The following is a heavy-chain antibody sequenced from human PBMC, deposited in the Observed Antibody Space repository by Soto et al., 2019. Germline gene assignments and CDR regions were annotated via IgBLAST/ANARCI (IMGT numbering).Heavy chain of an antibody. CDR3: ARGVNGYYYVDY. D-gene: IGHD2-8*01. CDR1: GFTSSSYW. J-gene: IGHJ4*02. Sequence: EVQLVESGGTLVQPGGSLRLSCAASGFTSSSYWMHWVRQAPGKGLVWVSRINRDGDRTDYADSVKGRFAVSRDNAKNTLLLQMNSLRAEDTAGYYCARGVNGYYYVDYWGQGTLVTVSS. V-gene: IGHV3-74*01. CDR2: INRDGDRT.